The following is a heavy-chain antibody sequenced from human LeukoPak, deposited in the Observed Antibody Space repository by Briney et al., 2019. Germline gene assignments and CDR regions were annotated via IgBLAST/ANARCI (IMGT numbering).Heavy chain of an antibody. Sequence: PGGSLRLSCVASGFTFSSYPMGWVRQAPGKGLEYISSISGSGGSTVYVDSVKGRFTISRDNSKNTLYLQMNSRRAEDTAVYYCESKLSSSGWVYWGQGVLVTVSS. CDR1: GFTFSSYP. J-gene: IGHJ4*02. D-gene: IGHD6-19*01. CDR2: ISGSGGST. CDR3: ESKLSSSGWVY. V-gene: IGHV3-23*01.